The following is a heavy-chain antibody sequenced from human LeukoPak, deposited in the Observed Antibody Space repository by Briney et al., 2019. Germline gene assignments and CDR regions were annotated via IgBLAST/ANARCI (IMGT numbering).Heavy chain of an antibody. V-gene: IGHV3-30*18. Sequence: GGSLGLSCAASGFTFSSYGMHWVRQAPGEGLEWVAVISYDGSNKYYADSVKGRFTISRDNSKNTLYLQMNSLRAEDTAVYYCAKDITMIVVALFDYWGQGTLVTVSS. CDR2: ISYDGSNK. J-gene: IGHJ4*02. D-gene: IGHD3-22*01. CDR3: AKDITMIVVALFDY. CDR1: GFTFSSYG.